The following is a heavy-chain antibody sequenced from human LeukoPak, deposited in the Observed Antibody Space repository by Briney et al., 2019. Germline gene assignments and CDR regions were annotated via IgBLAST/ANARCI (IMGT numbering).Heavy chain of an antibody. V-gene: IGHV1-69*04. J-gene: IGHJ3*02. Sequence: SVKVSCKASGGTFRSYAINWVRQAPGQGLEWMGRIIPILGTLSYAQKFQDRVTITADTSTNTAYMELNSLRSEDTAIYYCARDKHYYDESAFDIWGQGTKVTVSS. CDR3: ARDKHYYDESAFDI. CDR2: IIPILGTL. D-gene: IGHD3-16*01. CDR1: GGTFRSYA.